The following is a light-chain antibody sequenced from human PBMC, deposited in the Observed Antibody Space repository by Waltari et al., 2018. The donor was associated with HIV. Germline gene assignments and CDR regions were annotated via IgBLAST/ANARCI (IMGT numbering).Light chain of an antibody. CDR1: SSNFGSNT. CDR2: SNT. Sequence: QSVLTQPPSASGTPGQRVTISCSGSSSNFGSNTVNWYQQLPGTAPKLLIYSNTQPPSGVPDRFSGSKSGTSASLAISGLQSDDEADYYCAAWDDSLNGLWVFGGGTKLTVL. J-gene: IGLJ3*02. V-gene: IGLV1-44*01. CDR3: AAWDDSLNGLWV.